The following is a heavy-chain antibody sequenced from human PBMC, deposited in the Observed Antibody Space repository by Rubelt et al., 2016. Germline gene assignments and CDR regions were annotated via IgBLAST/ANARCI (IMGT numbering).Heavy chain of an antibody. CDR1: GGSFSGYY. CDR2: INHSGST. J-gene: IGHJ6*02. V-gene: IGHV4-34*01. D-gene: IGHD3-9*01. CDR3: ARGRGLRYPRDDYGMDV. Sequence: QVQLQQWGAGLLKPSETLSLTCAVYGGSFSGYYWSWIRQPPGKGLEWIGEINHSGSTNYNPSLKSRVTISVDTSKNQFSWKLGSVTAADTAVDYCARGRGLRYPRDDYGMDVWGQGTTVTVSS.